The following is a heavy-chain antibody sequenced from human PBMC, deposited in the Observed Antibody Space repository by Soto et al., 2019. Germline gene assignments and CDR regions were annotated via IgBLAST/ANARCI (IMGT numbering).Heavy chain of an antibody. CDR2: TTQDGSGK. J-gene: IGHJ4*02. V-gene: IGHV3-7*01. D-gene: IGHD5-18*01. CDR3: ASLDTAMIKTAGY. Sequence: EVQLVESGGGLVQPGGSLRLSCVASGLTFSSWMSWVRQAPGKGLEWVAMTTQDGSGKHYVDSVKGRFTISRDSAKNSMYLQMHSLTVEDTAMYYCASLDTAMIKTAGYWGQGTQVTVSS. CDR1: GLTFSSW.